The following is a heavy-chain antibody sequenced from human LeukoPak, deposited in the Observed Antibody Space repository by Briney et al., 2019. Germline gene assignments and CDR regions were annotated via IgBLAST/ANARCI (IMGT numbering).Heavy chain of an antibody. V-gene: IGHV4-59*01. CDR3: ARFTGTYLAY. J-gene: IGHJ4*02. CDR1: GGSISGYY. D-gene: IGHD2-8*02. CDR2: ISYSGST. Sequence: SETLSLTCTVSGGSISGYYWSWIRQPPGKGLEWIGHISYSGSTRYNSSLNSRVTISVDTSKNQFSLKLTSVTAADTAVYYCARFTGTYLAYWGQGILVAVSS.